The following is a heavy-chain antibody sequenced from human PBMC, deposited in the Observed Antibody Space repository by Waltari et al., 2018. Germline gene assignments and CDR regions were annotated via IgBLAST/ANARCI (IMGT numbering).Heavy chain of an antibody. CDR1: GFPFSSYE. J-gene: IGHJ4*02. V-gene: IGHV3-48*03. CDR2: MSSRVSTI. CDR3: AIVGGAFDY. Sequence: EVQLVESGGGLVQPGGSLRLSCAASGFPFSSYELSWVRQAPGKGLGWVSSMSSRVSTIYYADSVKGRFTISRDNSKNTLYLQMNSLRAEDTAVYYCAIVGGAFDYWGQGTLVTVSS. D-gene: IGHD3-16*01.